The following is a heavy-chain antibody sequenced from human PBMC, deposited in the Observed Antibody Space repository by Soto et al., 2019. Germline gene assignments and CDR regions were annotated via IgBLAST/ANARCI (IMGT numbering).Heavy chain of an antibody. D-gene: IGHD3-3*01. V-gene: IGHV3-74*01. CDR2: INSDGSST. CDR3: ARGSEYYDFWSGYHPYFDY. Sequence: GGSLRLSCAASGFTFSSYWMHWVRQAPGKGLLWVSRINSDGSSTSYADSVKGRFTISRDNAKNTLYLQMNSLRAEDTAVYYCARGSEYYDFWSGYHPYFDYWGQGTLVTVYS. CDR1: GFTFSSYW. J-gene: IGHJ4*02.